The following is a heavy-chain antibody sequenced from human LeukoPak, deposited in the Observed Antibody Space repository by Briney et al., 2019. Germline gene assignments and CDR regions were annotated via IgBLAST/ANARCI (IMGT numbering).Heavy chain of an antibody. D-gene: IGHD5-12*01. CDR2: ISAYNGNT. Sequence: GASVKVSCKASGYTFTSYGISWVRQAPGQGLEWMGWISAYNGNTNYAQKLQGRVTMTTDTSTSTAYMELRSLRSDDTAVYYCARVFPYSGYEGAFDIWGQGTMVTVSS. V-gene: IGHV1-18*01. J-gene: IGHJ3*02. CDR1: GYTFTSYG. CDR3: ARVFPYSGYEGAFDI.